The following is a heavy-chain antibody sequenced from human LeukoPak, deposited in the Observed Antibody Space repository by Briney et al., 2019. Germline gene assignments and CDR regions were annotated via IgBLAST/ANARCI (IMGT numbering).Heavy chain of an antibody. J-gene: IGHJ4*02. Sequence: SETLSLTCAVYGGSFSGYYWSWIRQPPGKGLEWIGEINHSGGTNYNPSLKSRVTISVDTSKNQFSLKLSSVTAADTAVYYCARGRGDSSGYYYFDYWGQGTLVTVSS. CDR3: ARGRGDSSGYYYFDY. CDR2: INHSGGT. V-gene: IGHV4-34*01. CDR1: GGSFSGYY. D-gene: IGHD3-22*01.